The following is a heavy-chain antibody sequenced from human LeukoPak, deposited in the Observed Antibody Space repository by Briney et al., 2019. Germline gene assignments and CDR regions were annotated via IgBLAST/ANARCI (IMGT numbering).Heavy chain of an antibody. Sequence: GGSLRLSCAASGFTFSSYGMHWVRQAPGKGLEWVAFLRYDGSDKYYADSVKGRFTISRDNSKNTLYLQMNSLRAEDTAVYYCAKDHGKGQQLVPGHDAFDIWGQGTMVTVSS. V-gene: IGHV3-30*02. CDR1: GFTFSSYG. CDR3: AKDHGKGQQLVPGHDAFDI. J-gene: IGHJ3*02. D-gene: IGHD6-13*01. CDR2: LRYDGSDK.